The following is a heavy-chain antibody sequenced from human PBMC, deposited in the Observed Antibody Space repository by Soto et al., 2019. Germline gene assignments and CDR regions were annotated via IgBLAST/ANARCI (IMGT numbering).Heavy chain of an antibody. CDR2: INHSGST. V-gene: IGHV4-34*01. J-gene: IGHJ4*02. Sequence: SETLSLTCAVYGGSFSGYYWSWIRQPPGKGLEWIGEINHSGSTNYNPSLKSRVTISVDTSKNQFSLKLSSVTAEDTAVYYCARRGDFWSGYYMRGAFDYWGQGTLVTVSS. D-gene: IGHD3-3*01. CDR1: GGSFSGYY. CDR3: ARRGDFWSGYYMRGAFDY.